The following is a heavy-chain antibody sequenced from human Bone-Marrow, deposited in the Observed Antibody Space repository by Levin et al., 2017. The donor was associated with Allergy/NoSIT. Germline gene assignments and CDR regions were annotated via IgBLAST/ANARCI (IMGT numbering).Heavy chain of an antibody. V-gene: IGHV3-74*01. CDR3: ARDLTTLDY. Sequence: GESLKISCAASGFTFSSRWMHWVRQPPGKGLVWVSRINSDGNSIDYADSVKGRFTISRDNAKNTLYLQMNSLRAEDTAVYFCARDLTTLDYWGQGTLVTVSS. J-gene: IGHJ4*02. CDR1: GFTFSSRW. D-gene: IGHD4-17*01. CDR2: INSDGNSI.